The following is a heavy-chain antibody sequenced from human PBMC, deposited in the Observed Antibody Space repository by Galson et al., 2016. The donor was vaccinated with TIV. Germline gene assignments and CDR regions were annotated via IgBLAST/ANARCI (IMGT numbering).Heavy chain of an antibody. Sequence: SVKVSCKASTYTSTNYYMHWVRQAPGQGLEWMGIISPSGTRTTFAQNFQGRLTMTRDTSTSTVYMDLSSLKSEDTAVYYCAGGGTDYGGSGSLDYWGQGTLLTVSS. V-gene: IGHV1-46*01. CDR3: AGGGTDYGGSGSLDY. CDR1: TYTSTNYY. CDR2: ISPSGTRT. J-gene: IGHJ4*02. D-gene: IGHD4-23*01.